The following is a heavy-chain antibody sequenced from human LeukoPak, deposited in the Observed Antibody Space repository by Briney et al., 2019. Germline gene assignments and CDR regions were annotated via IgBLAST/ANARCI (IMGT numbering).Heavy chain of an antibody. D-gene: IGHD6-13*01. CDR2: IKQDSSEE. CDR1: GLTFSDYW. CDR3: ARSLGFDY. Sequence: GGSLRLSCAASGLTFSDYWMNWVRQAPGKGLEWVANIKQDSSEEYYVDSVEGRFTISRDNAKNSLFLQMNSLRAEDTAVYYCARSLGFDYWGQGTLVTVSS. J-gene: IGHJ4*02. V-gene: IGHV3-7*01.